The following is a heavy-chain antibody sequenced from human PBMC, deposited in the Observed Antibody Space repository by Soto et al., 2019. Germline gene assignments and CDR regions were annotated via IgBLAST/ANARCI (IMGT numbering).Heavy chain of an antibody. D-gene: IGHD1-26*01. CDR2: TYYRSRWYN. V-gene: IGHV6-1*01. Sequence: PSPTLSITCAISGDSVSSNSAAWNWIRLSPSRGLEWLARTYYRSRWYNDYAVSVRSRITVNPDTSKNQFSLQLTSVTPEDTAVYYFAATTFHHSYYMDVWGQGTTVTVSS. CDR1: GDSVSSNSAA. J-gene: IGHJ6*02. CDR3: AATTFHHSYYMDV.